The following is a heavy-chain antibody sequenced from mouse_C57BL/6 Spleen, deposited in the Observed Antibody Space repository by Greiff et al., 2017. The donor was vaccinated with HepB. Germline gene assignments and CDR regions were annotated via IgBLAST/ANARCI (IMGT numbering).Heavy chain of an antibody. Sequence: DVQLVESGGGLVKPGGSLKLSCAASGFTFSSYAMSWVRQTPEKRLEWVATISDGGSYTYYPDNVKGRFTISRDNAKNNLYLQMSHLKSEDTAMYYCARDEGLRRVFDYWGQGTTLTVSS. CDR2: ISDGGSYT. D-gene: IGHD2-2*01. J-gene: IGHJ2*01. V-gene: IGHV5-4*01. CDR1: GFTFSSYA. CDR3: ARDEGLRRVFDY.